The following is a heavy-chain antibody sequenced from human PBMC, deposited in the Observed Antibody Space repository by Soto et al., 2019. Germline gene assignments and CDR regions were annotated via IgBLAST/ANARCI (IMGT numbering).Heavy chain of an antibody. J-gene: IGHJ4*02. D-gene: IGHD4-17*01. CDR2: ISAGGTT. Sequence: LRLSCAASGFTFSSSAMSWVRQAPGKGLEWASAISAGGTTYYVDSVKGRFTISKDNSKNTLYLQVNSLRAEDTAVYYCARGSYGDYDYWGQGTLVTVSS. CDR1: GFTFSSSA. V-gene: IGHV3-23*01. CDR3: ARGSYGDYDY.